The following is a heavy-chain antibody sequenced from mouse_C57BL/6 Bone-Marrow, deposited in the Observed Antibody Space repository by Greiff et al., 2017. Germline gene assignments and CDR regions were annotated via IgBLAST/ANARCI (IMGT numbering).Heavy chain of an antibody. CDR2: IFPGTGTT. V-gene: IGHV1S132*01. D-gene: IGHD1-1*01. Sequence: VQLQQSGAELVKPGASVKLSCKTSGYTFTSYWIQWVKQRPGQGLGWIGEIFPGTGTTYYNEKFKGKATLTIDTSSSTAYMQLSSLTSEDSAVYFCARGGILITTVVEGAWFAYWGQGTLVTVSA. J-gene: IGHJ3*01. CDR3: ARGGILITTVVEGAWFAY. CDR1: GYTFTSYW.